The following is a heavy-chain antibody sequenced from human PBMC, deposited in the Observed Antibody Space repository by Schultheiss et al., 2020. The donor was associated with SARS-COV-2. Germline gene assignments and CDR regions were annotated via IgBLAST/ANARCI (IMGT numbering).Heavy chain of an antibody. CDR1: GFRVSSYS. CDR2: ISSSGTFT. V-gene: IGHV3-21*06. CDR3: ARGRDSGYHDNWFDP. Sequence: GGSLRLSCAASGFRVSSYSMNWVRQAPGKGLEWVSSISSSGTFTYYADSVEGRFTIATDNAKNSLYLQMNSLRAEDTAVYYCARGRDSGYHDNWFDPWGQGTLVTVSS. D-gene: IGHD5-12*01. J-gene: IGHJ5*02.